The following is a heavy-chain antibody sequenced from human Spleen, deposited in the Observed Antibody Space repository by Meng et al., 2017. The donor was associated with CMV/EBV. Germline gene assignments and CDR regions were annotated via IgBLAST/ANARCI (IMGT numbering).Heavy chain of an antibody. J-gene: IGHJ6*02. CDR2: IRYDGSNK. CDR3: AKDRGGSNGLDRGSYGMDV. D-gene: IGHD6-13*01. V-gene: IGHV3-30*02. Sequence: GGSLRLSCAASGFTFSSYGMHLVRQAPGKGLEWVAFIRYDGSNKYYADSVKGRFTISRDNSKNTLYLQMNSLRAEDTAVYYCAKDRGGSNGLDRGSYGMDVWGQGTTVTVSS. CDR1: GFTFSSYG.